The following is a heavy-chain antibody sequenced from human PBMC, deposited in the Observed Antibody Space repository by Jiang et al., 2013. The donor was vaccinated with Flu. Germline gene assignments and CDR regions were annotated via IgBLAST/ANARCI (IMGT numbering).Heavy chain of an antibody. CDR3: AGVVPVGGNDY. J-gene: IGHJ4*02. D-gene: IGHD1-26*01. CDR2: IYYSGST. V-gene: IGHV4-30-4*01. Sequence: GPGLVKPSQTLSLTCTVSGGSISSGDYYWSWIRQPPGKGLEWIGYIYYSGSTYYNPSLKSRVTISVDTSKNQFSLKIHSVTAADTAMYYCAGVVPVGGNDYWGQGILVTVSS. CDR1: GGSISSGDYY.